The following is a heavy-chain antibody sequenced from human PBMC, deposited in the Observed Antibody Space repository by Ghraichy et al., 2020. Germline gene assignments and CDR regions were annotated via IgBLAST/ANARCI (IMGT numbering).Heavy chain of an antibody. V-gene: IGHV3-23*01. CDR2: VGDRGDKT. CDR3: TKEGAVYSGTYNGVSNFDG. CDR1: GFSFTYYA. Sequence: GGSLRLSCATSGFSFTYYAMSWVRQAPGKGLEWVASVGDRGDKTYYADSVKGRFTISRDNSKDTVYLQLSNLRVEDTAVYYCTKEGAVYSGTYNGVSNFDGWGQGTLVTVSS. J-gene: IGHJ1*01. D-gene: IGHD1-26*01.